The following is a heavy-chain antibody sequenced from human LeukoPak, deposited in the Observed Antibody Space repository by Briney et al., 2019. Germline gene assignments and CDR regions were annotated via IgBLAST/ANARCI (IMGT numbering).Heavy chain of an antibody. J-gene: IGHJ4*02. V-gene: IGHV3-21*04. CDR1: GFTFSSFS. CDR2: TSSSSAYT. CDR3: AKDQGRTYYYDSSGYF. Sequence: GGSLRLSCAASGFTFSSFSMIWVRQAPGKGLEWVSSTSSSSAYTFYAESGKGRFTISRDNSKNTLYLQMNSLRAEDTAVYYCAKDQGRTYYYDSSGYFWGQGTLVTVSS. D-gene: IGHD3-22*01.